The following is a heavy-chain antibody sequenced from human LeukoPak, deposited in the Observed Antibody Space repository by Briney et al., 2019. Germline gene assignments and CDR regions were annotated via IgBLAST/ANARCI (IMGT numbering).Heavy chain of an antibody. CDR2: IYYSGST. CDR1: GGSFSGYY. V-gene: IGHV4-34*01. Sequence: SETLSLTCAVYGGSFSGYYWSWIRQPPGKGLEWIGSIYYSGSTYYNPSLKSRVTISVDTSKNQFSLKLSSVTAADTAVYYCARLIAAARPYFDYWGQGTLVTVSS. CDR3: ARLIAAARPYFDY. D-gene: IGHD6-13*01. J-gene: IGHJ4*02.